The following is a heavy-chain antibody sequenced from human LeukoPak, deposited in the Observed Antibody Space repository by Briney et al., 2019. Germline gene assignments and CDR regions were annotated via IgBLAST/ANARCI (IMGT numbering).Heavy chain of an antibody. J-gene: IGHJ4*02. CDR2: INPSGGGT. V-gene: IGHV1-46*01. D-gene: IGHD3-16*02. Sequence: ASVKVSCKASGYTFTSYYMHWVRQAPGQGLEWMGIINPSGGGTTYAQKFQGRVTMTRDTSTSTIYMELSSLRSEDTAVYYCARDRGMITFGKIIAFDYWGQGTLVTVSS. CDR1: GYTFTSYY. CDR3: ARDRGMITFGKIIAFDY.